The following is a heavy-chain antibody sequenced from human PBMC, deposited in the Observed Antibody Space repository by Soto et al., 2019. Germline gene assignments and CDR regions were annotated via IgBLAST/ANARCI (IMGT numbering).Heavy chain of an antibody. J-gene: IGHJ6*02. CDR1: GYAYSSNA. V-gene: IGHV1-3*01. CDR3: ARATYTSGHSHYFAMDV. CDR2: INGGNGYT. D-gene: IGHD3-10*01. Sequence: ASVRDSCKASGYAYSSNAIHWVRQAPGQELEWMGWINGGNGYTKYSQNFQDRVTLTRDTSASTTYMELSSLRSADTAIFYCARATYTSGHSHYFAMDVSGQGNRVTVS.